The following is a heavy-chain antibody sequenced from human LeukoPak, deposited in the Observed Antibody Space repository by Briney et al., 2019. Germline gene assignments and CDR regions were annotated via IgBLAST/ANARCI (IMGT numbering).Heavy chain of an antibody. J-gene: IGHJ4*02. CDR3: ARCSADYGDY. Sequence: SETLSLTCTVSGGSISSSSYYWSWIRQPPGKGLEWIGFIYYTGSTYYNPSLKSRVTISVDTSRKQFALKLSSVTAADTAVYYCARCSADYGDYWGQGTPVTVSS. CDR1: GGSISSSSYY. V-gene: IGHV4-30-4*01. CDR2: IYYTGST.